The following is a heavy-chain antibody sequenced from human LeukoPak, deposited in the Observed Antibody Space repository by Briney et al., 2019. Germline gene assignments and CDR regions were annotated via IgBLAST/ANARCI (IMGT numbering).Heavy chain of an antibody. CDR2: ISWNSGSI. V-gene: IGHV3-9*01. D-gene: IGHD3-9*01. Sequence: SLRLSCAASGFTFDDYAMHWVRQAPGKGLEWVSGISWNSGSIGYADSVKGRFTISRDNAKNSLYLQMNSLRAEDTALYYCAKGYDILTGSLDYWGQGTLVTVSS. CDR1: GFTFDDYA. CDR3: AKGYDILTGSLDY. J-gene: IGHJ4*02.